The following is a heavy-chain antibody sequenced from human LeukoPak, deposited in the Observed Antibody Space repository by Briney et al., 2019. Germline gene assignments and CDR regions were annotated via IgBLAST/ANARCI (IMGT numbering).Heavy chain of an antibody. D-gene: IGHD4-17*01. V-gene: IGHV3-53*01. J-gene: IGHJ2*01. CDR1: GFTVSSSY. Sequence: GGSLRLSCAASGFTVSSSYMSWVRQAPGKGLEWVSVIYSGGSTYYADSVKGRFTISRDNSRNTLYLQMNSLRAEDTAVYYCARGYGAPSPFDLWGRGTLVTVSS. CDR3: ARGYGAPSPFDL. CDR2: IYSGGST.